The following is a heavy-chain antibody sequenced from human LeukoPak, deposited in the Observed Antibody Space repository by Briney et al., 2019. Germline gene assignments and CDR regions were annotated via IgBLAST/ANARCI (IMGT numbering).Heavy chain of an antibody. J-gene: IGHJ6*03. CDR2: ISSSGSTI. D-gene: IGHD3-9*01. CDR1: GFTFSSYE. V-gene: IGHV3-48*03. Sequence: GGSLRLSCAASGFTFSSYEMNWVRQAPGKGLEWVSYISSSGSTIYYADSVKGRFTISRDNAKNSLYLQMNSLRAEDTAVYYCARDQVRYDILTGSDYYYMDVWGKGTTVTVSS. CDR3: ARDQVRYDILTGSDYYYMDV.